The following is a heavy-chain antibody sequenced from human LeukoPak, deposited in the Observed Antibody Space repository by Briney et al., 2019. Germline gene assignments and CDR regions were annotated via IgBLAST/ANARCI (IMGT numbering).Heavy chain of an antibody. CDR3: ARVGEIVVVPAANLAFDI. J-gene: IGHJ3*02. CDR1: GGSFSGYY. V-gene: IGHV4-34*01. D-gene: IGHD2-2*01. Sequence: SETLSLTCAVYGGSFSGYYWSWIRQPPGKGLEWIGEINHSGSTNYNPSLKSRVTISADTSKNQFSLKLSSVTAADTAVYYCARVGEIVVVPAANLAFDIWGQGTMVTVSS. CDR2: INHSGST.